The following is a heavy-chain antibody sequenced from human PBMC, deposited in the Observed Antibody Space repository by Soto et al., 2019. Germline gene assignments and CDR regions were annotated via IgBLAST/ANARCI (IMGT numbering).Heavy chain of an antibody. V-gene: IGHV3-15*01. CDR3: TTDASIMITFGGVIGNPYYCYYGMDV. CDR2: IKSKTDGGTT. CDR1: GFTFSNAW. Sequence: GGSLRLSCAASGFTFSNAWMSWVRQAPGKGLEWVGRIKSKTDGGTTDYAAPVKGRFTISRDDSKNTLYLQMNSLKTEDTAVYYCTTDASIMITFGGVIGNPYYCYYGMDVWGQGTTVTVSS. D-gene: IGHD3-16*02. J-gene: IGHJ6*02.